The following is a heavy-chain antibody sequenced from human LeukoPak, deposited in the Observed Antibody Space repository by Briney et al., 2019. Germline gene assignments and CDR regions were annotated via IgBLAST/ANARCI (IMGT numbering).Heavy chain of an antibody. CDR2: IYYSGST. V-gene: IGHV4-31*03. J-gene: IGHJ4*02. Sequence: SETLSLTCTVSGGSISSGGYYWSWIRQHPGKGLEWIGYIYYSGSTYYNPSLKSRVTISVDTSKNQFSLKLSSVTAADTAVYYCARARGQSGNHFDYWGQGTLVTVSS. D-gene: IGHD3-10*01. CDR1: GGSISSGGYY. CDR3: ARARGQSGNHFDY.